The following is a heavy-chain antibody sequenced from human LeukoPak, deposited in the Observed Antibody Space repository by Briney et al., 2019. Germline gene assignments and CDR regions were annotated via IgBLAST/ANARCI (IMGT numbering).Heavy chain of an antibody. CDR3: AKDAYSSRGYFDY. V-gene: IGHV3-23*01. J-gene: IGHJ4*02. Sequence: AGSLRFTCAASGFTCSSYAMSWVRHAQGKGLKWFSALSGSGGSTYYADSVKGRFTISRDNSKSTLYLQMNSLRAEDTAVYYCAKDAYSSRGYFDYWGQGALVTVSS. D-gene: IGHD6-13*01. CDR1: GFTCSSYA. CDR2: LSGSGGST.